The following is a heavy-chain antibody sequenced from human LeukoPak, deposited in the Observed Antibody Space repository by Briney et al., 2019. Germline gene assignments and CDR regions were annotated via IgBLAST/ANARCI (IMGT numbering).Heavy chain of an antibody. J-gene: IGHJ5*02. CDR3: ARGPISSNWPRGHFFDP. CDR1: GYRFTSYY. D-gene: IGHD6-13*01. Sequence: ASVKVSCKASGYRFTSYYVNWFRQAPGQGLEWMGIINPNGGGTTFTQKFQGRVTMTRDTATTTVYMELSGLKLEDTAVYYCARGPISSNWPRGHFFDPWGQGTLVTVSS. CDR2: INPNGGGT. V-gene: IGHV1-46*01.